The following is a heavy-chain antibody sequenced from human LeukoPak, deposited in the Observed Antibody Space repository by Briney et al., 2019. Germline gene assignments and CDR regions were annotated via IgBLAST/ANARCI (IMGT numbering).Heavy chain of an antibody. J-gene: IGHJ4*02. CDR2: ISGSGGST. CDR3: AKSIRLGELSPGDY. Sequence: GGSLRLSCAASGFTFSSYAMSWVRQAPGKGLEWVSAISGSGGSTYYADSVKGRFTISRDNSKNTLYLQMNSLRAEDTAVYYCAKSIRLGELSPGDYWGQGTLVTVSS. D-gene: IGHD3-16*02. CDR1: GFTFSSYA. V-gene: IGHV3-23*01.